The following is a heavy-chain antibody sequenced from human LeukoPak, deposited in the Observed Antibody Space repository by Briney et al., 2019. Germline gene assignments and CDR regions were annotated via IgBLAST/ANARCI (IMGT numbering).Heavy chain of an antibody. Sequence: KASETLSLTCTVSGASISSFYWTWIRKPAGKGLEWIGRIYNSGTTNYNPSLKSRVTMSLDTSNNQFSLRLSSVTAADTAVYYCAREIIRGSDYEANLDYWGRGTLVTVSA. V-gene: IGHV4-4*07. CDR3: AREIIRGSDYEANLDY. CDR1: GASISSFY. D-gene: IGHD1-26*01. CDR2: IYNSGTT. J-gene: IGHJ4*02.